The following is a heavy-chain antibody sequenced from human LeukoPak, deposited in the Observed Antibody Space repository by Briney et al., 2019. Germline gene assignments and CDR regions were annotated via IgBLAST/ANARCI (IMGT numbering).Heavy chain of an antibody. CDR2: ISAYNGNT. CDR1: GGTFSSYA. D-gene: IGHD3-22*01. CDR3: AAAPQTYYYDSGDYYSDY. Sequence: ASVKVSCKASGGTFSSYAISWVRQAPGQGLEWMGWISAYNGNTNYAQKFQGRVTMTEDTSIDTAYMDLSSLRSEDTAMYYCAAAPQTYYYDSGDYYSDYWGQGTLVTVSS. V-gene: IGHV1-18*01. J-gene: IGHJ4*02.